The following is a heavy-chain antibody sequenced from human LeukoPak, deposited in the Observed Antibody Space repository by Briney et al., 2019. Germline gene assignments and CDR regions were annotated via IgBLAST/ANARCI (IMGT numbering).Heavy chain of an antibody. CDR2: IKTKIDGGTT. CDR3: TTDHEWAGYFGSRNPYDY. V-gene: IGHV3-15*01. J-gene: IGHJ4*02. D-gene: IGHD1-14*01. CDR1: GLSFSNDW. Sequence: GGSLRLSCSAYGLSFSNDWMSWVRQAPGKGLEWVGRIKTKIDGGTTDYAAPVKGRFTISRDDSRNTLYLQMKSLKTEDTAVYYCTTDHEWAGYFGSRNPYDYWGQGTLVTVSS.